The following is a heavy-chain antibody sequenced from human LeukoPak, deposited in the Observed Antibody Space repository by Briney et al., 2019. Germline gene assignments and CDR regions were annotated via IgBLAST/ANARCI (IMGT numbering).Heavy chain of an antibody. CDR3: ARNPPPSMVRGVIIFDYYGMDV. V-gene: IGHV3-7*03. D-gene: IGHD3-10*01. Sequence: PGGSLRLSCAASGFTFSSYWMSWVRQAPGKGLEWVANIKQDGSEKYYVDSVKGRFTISRDNAKNSLYLQTNSLRAEDTAVYYCARNPPPSMVRGVIIFDYYGMDVWGKGTTVTVSS. CDR1: GFTFSSYW. J-gene: IGHJ6*04. CDR2: IKQDGSEK.